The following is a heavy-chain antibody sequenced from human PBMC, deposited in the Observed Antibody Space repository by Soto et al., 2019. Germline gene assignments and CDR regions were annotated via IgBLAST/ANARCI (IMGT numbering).Heavy chain of an antibody. CDR2: ISWNGVSTGYT. V-gene: IGHV3-20*04. J-gene: IGHJ4*02. Sequence: PGGSLRLSCASSGFAFGGYGMTLVRQPPGKGLEWVSGISWNGVSTGYTGYADSVKGRFTISRDNAKNSLYLQMDNLRAEDTALYYCARANLGYSGYDPFDYWGRGTLVTVSS. CDR3: ARANLGYSGYDPFDY. D-gene: IGHD5-12*01. CDR1: GFAFGGYG.